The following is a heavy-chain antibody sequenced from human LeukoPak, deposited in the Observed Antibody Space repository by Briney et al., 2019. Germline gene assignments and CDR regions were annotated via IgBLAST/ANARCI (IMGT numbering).Heavy chain of an antibody. V-gene: IGHV4-39*07. CDR3: ARDFSSSSTVYYYYYMDV. CDR1: GGSISRYY. D-gene: IGHD6-6*01. CDR2: ISYSGTT. Sequence: SETLSLTCTVSGGSISRYYWGWVRQPPGKGLEWIGTISYSGTTYYSPSLKSRVTISLDTSKNQFSLKLSSVTAADTAIYYCARDFSSSSTVYYYYYMDVWGKGTTVTVSS. J-gene: IGHJ6*03.